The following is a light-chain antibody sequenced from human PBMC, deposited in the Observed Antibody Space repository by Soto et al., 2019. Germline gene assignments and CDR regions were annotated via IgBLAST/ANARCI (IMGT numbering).Light chain of an antibody. Sequence: DIQMTQSPSTLSASVGDRVTITCRASQSISSWLAWYQQKPGKAPKLLIYKASSLESGVPSRFSGSGSGTEFTLTISSLQPDDFATDYCQQYNSYSPTFGKGTKVEIK. V-gene: IGKV1-5*03. J-gene: IGKJ1*01. CDR3: QQYNSYSPT. CDR1: QSISSW. CDR2: KAS.